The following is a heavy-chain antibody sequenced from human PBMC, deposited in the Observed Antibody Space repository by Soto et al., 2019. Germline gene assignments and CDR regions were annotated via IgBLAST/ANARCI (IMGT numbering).Heavy chain of an antibody. D-gene: IGHD1-26*01. CDR2: VSGSGGST. J-gene: IGHJ6*02. CDR3: ARDFVVGGPTINYYYGMDV. V-gene: IGHV3-23*01. CDR1: GFTFSSYA. Sequence: GGSLRLSCAASGFTFSSYAMRWVRQAPGKGLEWVSAVSGSGGSTYYADSVKGRFTISRDNSKNTLYLQMNSLGAEDTAVYYCARDFVVGGPTINYYYGMDVWGQGTTVTVSS.